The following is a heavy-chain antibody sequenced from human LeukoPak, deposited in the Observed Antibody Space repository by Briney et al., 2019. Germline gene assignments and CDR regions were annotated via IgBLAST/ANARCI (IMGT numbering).Heavy chain of an antibody. CDR3: ARDGLHTGHFDY. V-gene: IGHV3-48*02. J-gene: IGHJ4*02. CDR1: GFTFSTYT. D-gene: IGHD2-21*01. Sequence: PGGSLKLSCAASGFTFSTYTMNWVRQAPGKGLEWVSTVSDSSDVHYSASVKGRFTISRDNARNSLYLQMNSLTDEDTAVYYCARDGLHTGHFDYWGQGTLVTVSS. CDR2: VSDSSDV.